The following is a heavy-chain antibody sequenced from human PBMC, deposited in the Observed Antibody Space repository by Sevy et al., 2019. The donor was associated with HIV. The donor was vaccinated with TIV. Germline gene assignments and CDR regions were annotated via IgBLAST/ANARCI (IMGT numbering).Heavy chain of an antibody. Sequence: GGSLRLSCAASGFTFSNYWMAWVRQAPGKGLEWVANIRQGGDTKHYVDSVKGRFTISRDNAMNLVFLQMNTLTAEDIAVYYCARDEYGSLDYWGQGILVTVSS. D-gene: IGHD6-13*01. CDR1: GFTFSNYW. CDR3: ARDEYGSLDY. J-gene: IGHJ4*02. CDR2: IRQGGDTK. V-gene: IGHV3-7*01.